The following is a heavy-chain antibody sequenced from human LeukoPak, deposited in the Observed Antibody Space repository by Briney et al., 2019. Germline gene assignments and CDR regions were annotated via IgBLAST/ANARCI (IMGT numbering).Heavy chain of an antibody. D-gene: IGHD6-13*01. V-gene: IGHV4-39*07. CDR2: IYYSGST. Sequence: SETLSLTCTVSGGSISSSYYWGWIRQPPGKGLEWIGSIYYSGSTYYNPSLKSRVTISVDTSKNQFSLKLSSVTAADTAVYYCARTLKGYSSSWPRTVDDYWGQGTLVTVSS. J-gene: IGHJ4*02. CDR1: GGSISSSYY. CDR3: ARTLKGYSSSWPRTVDDY.